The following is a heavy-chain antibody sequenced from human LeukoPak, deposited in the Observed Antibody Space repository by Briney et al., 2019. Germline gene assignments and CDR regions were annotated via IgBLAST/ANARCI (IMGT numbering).Heavy chain of an antibody. CDR2: ISSSSNYI. CDR3: ARDPRGGDYYDSSGHVYFDY. D-gene: IGHD3-22*01. CDR1: GFTFSSYS. Sequence: GGSLRLSCAASGFTFSSYSMNWVRQAPGRGLEWVSSISSSSNYIYYADSVKGRFTISRDNANNSLYLQMNSLRAEDTAVYYCARDPRGGDYYDSSGHVYFDYWGQGTLVTVSS. V-gene: IGHV3-21*01. J-gene: IGHJ4*02.